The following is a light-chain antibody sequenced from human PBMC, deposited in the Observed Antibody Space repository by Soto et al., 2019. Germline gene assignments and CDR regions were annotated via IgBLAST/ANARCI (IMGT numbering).Light chain of an antibody. Sequence: DIVLTQTPLSSPVTLGQPASISCMSSQSLVHSDGNTYLSWLQERPGQPPRLLIYQVSNRFSGVPDRFSGSVAGTDFPLKISRVEAEDVRVYYFVQFAQFHRTFGQGTKVEIK. J-gene: IGKJ1*01. CDR3: VQFAQFHRT. CDR2: QVS. CDR1: QSLVHSDGNTY. V-gene: IGKV2-24*01.